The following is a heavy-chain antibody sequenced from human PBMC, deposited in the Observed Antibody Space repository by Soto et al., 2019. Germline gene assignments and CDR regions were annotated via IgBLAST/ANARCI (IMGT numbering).Heavy chain of an antibody. V-gene: IGHV3-33*01. CDR2: IWYDGSNK. Sequence: QVQLVESGGGVVQPGRSLRLSCAASGFTFNTYGMHWVRQAPGKGLEWVALIWYDGSNKYYADSVKGRFTISRDNSKNTLYLQMNSLRAEDTAVYYCASNKYGGKDYGGEGTLVTVSS. J-gene: IGHJ4*02. CDR1: GFTFNTYG. D-gene: IGHD2-15*01. CDR3: ASNKYGGKDY.